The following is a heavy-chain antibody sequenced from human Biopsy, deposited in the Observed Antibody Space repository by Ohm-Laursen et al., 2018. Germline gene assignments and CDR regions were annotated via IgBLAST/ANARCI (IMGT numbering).Heavy chain of an antibody. CDR1: GASIEDYY. Sequence: GTLSLTCTVSGASIEDYYWTWIRQAPGKTLEWIASINYRGNTNYNPSLKGRVTMSAHTSTNQFSLKLTSVTAADTAVYYCARDKITYCTSTSCDYFGMDVWGQGTTVTVSS. J-gene: IGHJ6*02. V-gene: IGHV4-59*01. CDR3: ARDKITYCTSTSCDYFGMDV. CDR2: INYRGNT. D-gene: IGHD2-2*01.